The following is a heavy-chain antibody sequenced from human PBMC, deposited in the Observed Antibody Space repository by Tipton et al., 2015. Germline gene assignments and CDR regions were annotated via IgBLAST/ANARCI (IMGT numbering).Heavy chain of an antibody. V-gene: IGHV4-59*08. CDR1: GDSMSRYF. D-gene: IGHD3-9*01. CDR2: VYFSGNT. J-gene: IGHJ4*02. CDR3: ACQDYDSLTRDYQTVDY. Sequence: TLSLTCSVSGDSMSRYFWHWVRQSPGKGLEWLGCVYFSGNTYHNPSLKSRVTISLETSITQFSLSLTSVTAADTAVYYCACQDYDSLTRDYQTVDYWGQGTLVTVSS.